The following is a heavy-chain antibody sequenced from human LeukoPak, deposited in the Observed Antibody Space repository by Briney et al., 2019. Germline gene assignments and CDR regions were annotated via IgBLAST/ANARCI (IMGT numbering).Heavy chain of an antibody. Sequence: GVSLRLSCAASGFTFSDHYMSWNRQAPGKGLVWVSYISASGDTIYYADSVKGRFTISRDNARNSLYLQMSSLRAEDTAVYYCAARSVASNPEAYWGQGTLVTVSS. J-gene: IGHJ4*02. CDR1: GFTFSDHY. CDR2: ISASGDTI. D-gene: IGHD5-24*01. CDR3: AARSVASNPEAY. V-gene: IGHV3-11*01.